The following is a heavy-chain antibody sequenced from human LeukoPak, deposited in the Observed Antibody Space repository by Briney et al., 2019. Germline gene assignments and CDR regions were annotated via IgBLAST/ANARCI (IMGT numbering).Heavy chain of an antibody. Sequence: SETLSLTCTVSGGSISSYYWSWIRQPPGKGLEWIGYIYYSGSTNYNPSLKSRVTISVDTSKNQISLKLSSVTAADTAVYYCARANRYDLYFDYWGQGTLVTVSS. V-gene: IGHV4-59*01. J-gene: IGHJ4*02. CDR2: IYYSGST. CDR3: ARANRYDLYFDY. CDR1: GGSISSYY. D-gene: IGHD5-12*01.